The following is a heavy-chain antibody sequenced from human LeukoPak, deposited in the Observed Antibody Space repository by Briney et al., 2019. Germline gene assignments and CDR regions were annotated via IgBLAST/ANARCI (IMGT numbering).Heavy chain of an antibody. Sequence: SHTLSLTCAVSGGSISSGDYNWSWIRQPPGKGLEWIGYIYYSGSTYYNPSLKSRLTMSVDTSNNLFSLKLSSVTAADTAVYYCARTDSSGYYGAYWGQGTLVTVSS. CDR3: ARTDSSGYYGAY. CDR1: GGSISSGDYN. CDR2: IYYSGST. J-gene: IGHJ4*02. D-gene: IGHD3-22*01. V-gene: IGHV4-30-4*01.